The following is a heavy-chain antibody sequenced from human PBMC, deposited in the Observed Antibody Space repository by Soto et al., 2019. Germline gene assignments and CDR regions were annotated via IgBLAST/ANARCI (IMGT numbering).Heavy chain of an antibody. V-gene: IGHV3-30*18. J-gene: IGHJ4*02. CDR1: GFTFSSYG. D-gene: IGHD3-10*02. CDR2: ISYDGSNK. CDR3: AKDDVREVLLAFPDY. Sequence: GGSLRLSCAASGFTFSSYGMHWVRQAPGKGLEWVAVISYDGSNKYYADSVKGRFTISRDNSKNTLYLQMNSLRAEDTAVYYCAKDDVREVLLAFPDYWGQGTLVTVSS.